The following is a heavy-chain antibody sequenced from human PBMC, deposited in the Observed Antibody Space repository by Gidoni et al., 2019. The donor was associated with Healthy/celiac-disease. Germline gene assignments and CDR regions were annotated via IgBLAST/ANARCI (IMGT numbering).Heavy chain of an antibody. V-gene: IGHV3-9*01. J-gene: IGHJ6*02. Sequence: EVQLEESGGGLVQPGRYRRLSCAAAGFNCDDEAMHWVRQAPGQGLAWVSGISWNRGSIGYADSVTGRFTISRDNAKNSLYLQMNSLRAEDTALYYCADVLAAAGTGYYYGMDVWGQGTTVTVSS. CDR2: ISWNRGSI. CDR3: ADVLAAAGTGYYYGMDV. CDR1: GFNCDDEA. D-gene: IGHD6-13*01.